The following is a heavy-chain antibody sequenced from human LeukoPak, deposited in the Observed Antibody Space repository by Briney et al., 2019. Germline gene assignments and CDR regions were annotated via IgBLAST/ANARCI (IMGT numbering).Heavy chain of an antibody. J-gene: IGHJ3*02. V-gene: IGHV4-61*01. D-gene: IGHD2-15*01. CDR2: ISYSGST. CDR1: GGSVSSGSYF. Sequence: SETLSLTCSVSGGSVSSGSYFWSWIRQPPGKGLEWIGYISYSGSTNYNPSLKSRVTISVGTSKKQFSLRLSSVTAADTAVYYCARALGGEADAFDIWGQGTMVTVSS. CDR3: ARALGGEADAFDI.